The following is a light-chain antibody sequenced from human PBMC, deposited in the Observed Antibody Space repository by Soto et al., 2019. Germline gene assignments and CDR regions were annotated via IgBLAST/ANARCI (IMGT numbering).Light chain of an antibody. CDR1: SSEVGGYNY. J-gene: IGLJ2*01. V-gene: IGLV2-14*01. Sequence: QSVLTQPASVSGSPGQSITISCTGTSSEVGGYNYVSWYQQHPGKAPNLMIYDVSNRPSGVSNRFSGSKSGNTASLTISGLQAEDEADYYCSSYTSSSSYVVFGGGTQLTVL. CDR3: SSYTSSSSYVV. CDR2: DVS.